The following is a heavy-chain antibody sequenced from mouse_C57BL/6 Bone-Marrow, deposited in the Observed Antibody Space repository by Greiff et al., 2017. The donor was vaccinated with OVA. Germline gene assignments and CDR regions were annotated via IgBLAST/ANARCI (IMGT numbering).Heavy chain of an antibody. CDR3: ARPLYGYDGRRFAY. CDR1: GFSLTSYG. D-gene: IGHD2-2*01. J-gene: IGHJ3*01. Sequence: VQLKESGPGLVQPSQSLSITCTVSGFSLTSYGVHWVRQSPGKGLEWLGVIWSGGSTDYNAAFISRLSISKDNSKSQVFFKMTSLQADYTAIYYCARPLYGYDGRRFAYWGQGTLVTVSA. CDR2: IWSGGST. V-gene: IGHV2-2*01.